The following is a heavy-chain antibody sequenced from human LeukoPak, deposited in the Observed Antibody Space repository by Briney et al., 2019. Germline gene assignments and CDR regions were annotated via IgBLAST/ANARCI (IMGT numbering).Heavy chain of an antibody. CDR1: GFTFSSYV. Sequence: GGSLRLSCAASGFTFSSYVMHWVRQAPGKGLEWVAIISYDGSNEYYADSVKGRFTISRDNSKNTLYLQMNSLRAEDTAVYYCARARGYGSGNFDYWGQGTLVTVSS. CDR2: ISYDGSNE. J-gene: IGHJ4*02. CDR3: ARARGYGSGNFDY. V-gene: IGHV3-30*04. D-gene: IGHD3-10*01.